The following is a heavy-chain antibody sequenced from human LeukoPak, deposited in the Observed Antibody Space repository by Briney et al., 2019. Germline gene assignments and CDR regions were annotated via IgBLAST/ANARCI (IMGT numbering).Heavy chain of an antibody. J-gene: IGHJ6*02. CDR2: VYYTGST. V-gene: IGHV4-59*08. Sequence: PSETLSLTCSVSGGSIRNFYWSWIRQSPGKGLEWIGFVYYTGSTNYNPSLKSRVTISVDTSKNQFSLKLSSVTAADTAMYYCARYTPIRVPGASGYYFTMDAWGHGTTVTVSS. D-gene: IGHD3-10*01. CDR1: GGSIRNFY. CDR3: ARYTPIRVPGASGYYFTMDA.